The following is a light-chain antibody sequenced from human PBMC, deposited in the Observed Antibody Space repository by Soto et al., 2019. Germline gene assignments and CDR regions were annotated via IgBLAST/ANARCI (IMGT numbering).Light chain of an antibody. CDR3: QQYNSYSPWT. V-gene: IGKV1-5*03. Sequence: DIQMTQSPSTLSASVGDRVTITCRASQSISSWLAWYQQKPGKAPKHLIYKASSLESGVPSRFSGSGSGTEFTLTISSLQPDDFATYYCQQYNSYSPWTFGQGTKVDI. CDR2: KAS. J-gene: IGKJ1*01. CDR1: QSISSW.